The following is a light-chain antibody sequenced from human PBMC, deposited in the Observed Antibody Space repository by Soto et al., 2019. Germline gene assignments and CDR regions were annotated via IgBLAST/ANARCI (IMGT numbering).Light chain of an antibody. J-gene: IGKJ1*01. CDR2: DAS. V-gene: IGKV1-5*01. Sequence: SPAAVSAYVRDRVTITCRASQSISSWLAWYQQKPGKAPKLLIYDASSLESGVPSRFSGSGSGTEFTLTISSLQPDDFATYYCQQYNSYSWPFGQGTKVDIK. CDR1: QSISSW. CDR3: QQYNSYSWP.